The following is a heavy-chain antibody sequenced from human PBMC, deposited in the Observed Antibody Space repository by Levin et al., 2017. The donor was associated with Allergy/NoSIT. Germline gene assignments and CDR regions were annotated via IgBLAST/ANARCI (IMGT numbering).Heavy chain of an antibody. J-gene: IGHJ4*02. CDR1: GFTFDDSA. D-gene: IGHD5-18*01. V-gene: IGHV3-9*01. CDR2: ISWNSATV. CDR3: AKAGHFMDTAMVGYFDY. Sequence: SLKISCAASGFTFDDSAMHWVRQAPGKGLEWVSGISWNSATVGYADSVKGRFTISRDNAKTSLYLQMNSLRAEDTALYYCAKAGHFMDTAMVGYFDYWGQGTLVTVSS.